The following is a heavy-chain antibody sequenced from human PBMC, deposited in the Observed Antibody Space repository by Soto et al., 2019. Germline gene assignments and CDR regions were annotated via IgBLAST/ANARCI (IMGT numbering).Heavy chain of an antibody. J-gene: IGHJ4*02. V-gene: IGHV1-8*01. CDR3: ARGRASGSYYLLDY. Sequence: ASVKVSCKASGDTFTTYDINWVRQATGHGLEWMGWINPNSGNIGYAQRFQGRVTMTRDIAIRTAYMGVSSLRSDDTAVYYCARGRASGSYYLLDYWGQGTLVTVSS. CDR2: INPNSGNI. D-gene: IGHD3-10*01. CDR1: GDTFTTYD.